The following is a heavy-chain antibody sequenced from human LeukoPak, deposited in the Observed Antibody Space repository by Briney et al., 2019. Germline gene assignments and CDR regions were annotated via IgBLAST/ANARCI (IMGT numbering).Heavy chain of an antibody. CDR1: GYTFNSYY. V-gene: IGHV1-46*02. D-gene: IGHD6-19*01. J-gene: IGHJ4*02. Sequence: ASVKVSCKASGYTFNSYYMHWVRQAPGQGLEWMGIINPSGGSTSYAQKFQGRVTMTRDTSTSTVYMELGSLRSEDTAVYYCAYRIAVAGTQFDYWGQGTLVTVSS. CDR2: INPSGGST. CDR3: AYRIAVAGTQFDY.